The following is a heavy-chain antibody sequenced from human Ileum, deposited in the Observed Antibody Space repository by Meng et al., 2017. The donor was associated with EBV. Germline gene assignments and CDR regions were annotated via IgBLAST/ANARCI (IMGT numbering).Heavy chain of an antibody. D-gene: IGHD2-8*02. CDR1: WSSPIIGLMS. J-gene: IGHJ4*02. CDR2: IFWYHAK. CDR3: AHKIVLEGFHS. V-gene: IGHV2-5*08. Sequence: QLPLKEACPLPVTPTPTHILSHASSWSSPIIGLMSVRWIRRPPLKSLEWLTLIFWYHAKRYNPSLSIRLTFTKDVSKNQVVLRMTNMDPVDTATYFCAHKIVLEGFHSWGQGTLVTVSS.